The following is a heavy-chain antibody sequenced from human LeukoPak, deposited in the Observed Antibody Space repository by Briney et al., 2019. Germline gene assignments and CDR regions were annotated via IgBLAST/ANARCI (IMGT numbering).Heavy chain of an antibody. CDR3: ARDSLRYDSSGYYYVNWFDP. Sequence: PSETLSLTCTVSGGSISSYYWSWIRQPPGKGLEWIGYIYYSGSTNYNPSLKSRVTISVDTSKNQFSLKLSSVTAADTAVYYCARDSLRYDSSGYYYVNWFDPWGQGTLVTVSS. J-gene: IGHJ5*02. D-gene: IGHD3-22*01. V-gene: IGHV4-59*01. CDR2: IYYSGST. CDR1: GGSISSYY.